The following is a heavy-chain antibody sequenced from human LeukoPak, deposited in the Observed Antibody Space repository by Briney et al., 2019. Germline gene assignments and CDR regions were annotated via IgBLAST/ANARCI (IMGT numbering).Heavy chain of an antibody. CDR2: INPNSGGT. D-gene: IGHD2-21*02. Sequence: ASVKVSCKASGYTFTGYYIHWVRQAPGQGLEWMGWINPNSGGTNYAQKFQGRVTVTRDTSISTAYMELSRLRSDDTAVYYCARVGYCGGDCYSNFGDYYGMDVWGQGTTVTVSS. V-gene: IGHV1-2*02. CDR1: GYTFTGYY. J-gene: IGHJ6*02. CDR3: ARVGYCGGDCYSNFGDYYGMDV.